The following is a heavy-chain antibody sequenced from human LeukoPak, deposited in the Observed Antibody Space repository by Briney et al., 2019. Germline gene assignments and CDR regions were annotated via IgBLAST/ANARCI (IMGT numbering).Heavy chain of an antibody. CDR3: ARDWVYKIDY. V-gene: IGHV3-74*01. J-gene: IGHJ4*02. Sequence: GGSLRLSCETAGFTFSSYVMHWVRRTPGKGLVWVSRISHDGIISYADSVKGRFTISRDNAKNTLTLQMNSLRVEDTAVYFCARDWVYKIDYWGRGTLVIVSS. CDR1: GFTFSSYV. D-gene: IGHD5-24*01. CDR2: ISHDGII.